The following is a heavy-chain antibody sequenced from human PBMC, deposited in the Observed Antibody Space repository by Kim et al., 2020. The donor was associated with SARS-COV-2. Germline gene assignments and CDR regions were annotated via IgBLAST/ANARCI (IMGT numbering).Heavy chain of an antibody. CDR3: VKDRGPYYFDY. V-gene: IGHV3-64D*09. D-gene: IGHD3-10*01. Sequence: YYADSVKGRFTISRDNSKNTLYLQMSRLRAEDTAVYYCVKDRGPYYFDYWGQGTLVTVSS. J-gene: IGHJ4*02.